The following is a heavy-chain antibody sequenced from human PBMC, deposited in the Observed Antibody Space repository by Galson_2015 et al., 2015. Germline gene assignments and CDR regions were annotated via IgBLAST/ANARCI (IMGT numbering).Heavy chain of an antibody. CDR1: GFTFSSYS. V-gene: IGHV3-21*01. CDR2: ISSSSSYI. D-gene: IGHD6-13*01. CDR3: ARVWQQLVPYDAFDI. J-gene: IGHJ3*02. Sequence: SLRLSCAASGFTFSSYSMNWVRQAPGKGLEWVSSISSSSSYIYYADSVKGRFTISRDNAKNSLYLQMNSLRAEDTAVYYCARVWQQLVPYDAFDIWGQGTMVTVSS.